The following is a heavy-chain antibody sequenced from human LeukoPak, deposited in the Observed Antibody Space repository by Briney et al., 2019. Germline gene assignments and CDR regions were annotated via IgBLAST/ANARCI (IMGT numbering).Heavy chain of an antibody. CDR3: PRDDRGELEPLIDY. CDR1: GYTFTSYY. J-gene: IGHJ4*02. V-gene: IGHV1-2*06. D-gene: IGHD1-1*01. Sequence: ASVKVSCKASGYTFTSYYMHWVRQAPGQGREWMGRINPNSGGTNYAQKFQGRVTMTRDTSISTAYMELSRLRSDDPAVYYCPRDDRGELEPLIDYWGQGTLVTVSS. CDR2: INPNSGGT.